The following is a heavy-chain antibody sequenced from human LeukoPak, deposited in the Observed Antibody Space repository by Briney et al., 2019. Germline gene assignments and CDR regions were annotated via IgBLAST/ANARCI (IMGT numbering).Heavy chain of an antibody. Sequence: GGSLRLSCAASGFTFSSYGMHWVRQAPGKGLEWVAVISYDGSNKYYADSVKGRFTISRDNSKNTLYLQMNSLRAEDTAVYYCAVGLSNAFDIWGQETMVTVSS. D-gene: IGHD3-10*01. CDR2: ISYDGSNK. J-gene: IGHJ3*02. CDR1: GFTFSSYG. CDR3: AVGLSNAFDI. V-gene: IGHV3-30*03.